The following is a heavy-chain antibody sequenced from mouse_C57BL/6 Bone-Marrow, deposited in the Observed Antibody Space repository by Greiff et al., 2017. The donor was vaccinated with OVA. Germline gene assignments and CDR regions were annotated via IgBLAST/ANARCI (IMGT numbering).Heavy chain of an antibody. J-gene: IGHJ3*01. CDR1: GYTFTSYG. CDR2: IYPRSGNT. Sequence: QVQLQQSGAELARPGASVKLSCKASGYTFTSYGISWVKQRTGQGLEWIGEIYPRSGNTYYNEKFKGKATLTADTSSSTAYMELRSLTSEDSAVYFCARGPHYYGSSSWFAYWGQGTLVTVSA. D-gene: IGHD1-1*01. V-gene: IGHV1-81*01. CDR3: ARGPHYYGSSSWFAY.